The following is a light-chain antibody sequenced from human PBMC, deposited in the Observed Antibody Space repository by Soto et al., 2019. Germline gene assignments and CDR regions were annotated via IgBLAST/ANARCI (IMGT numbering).Light chain of an antibody. CDR2: GAS. J-gene: IGKJ1*01. V-gene: IGKV3-20*01. Sequence: IVLTQSPGTLSLSPGERATLSCRASQSVSSSYLAWYKQKPGQAPRLLLYGASSRATGIPDRFSGSGSGTDVTLTISRLEPEDFAVYYCQQYGSSPPWTFGQGTKVESK. CDR3: QQYGSSPPWT. CDR1: QSVSSSY.